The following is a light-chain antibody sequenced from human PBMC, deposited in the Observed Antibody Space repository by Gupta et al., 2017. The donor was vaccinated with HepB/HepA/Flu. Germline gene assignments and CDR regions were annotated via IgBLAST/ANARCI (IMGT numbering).Light chain of an antibody. CDR2: AAS. Sequence: DIQMTQSPSSLSASVGDRVTITCRASQNIDNYLNWYQQKPGKAPKVLIYAASNLHNGVPSRFSGSGSGTDFTLTISSLQPEDFATYYCQQCYSIFQTFGQGTKVEVK. CDR1: QNIDNY. J-gene: IGKJ1*01. CDR3: QQCYSIFQT. V-gene: IGKV1-39*01.